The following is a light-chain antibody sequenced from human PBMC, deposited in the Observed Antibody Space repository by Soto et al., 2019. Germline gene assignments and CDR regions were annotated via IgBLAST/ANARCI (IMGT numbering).Light chain of an antibody. CDR1: QSVSSSY. J-gene: IGKJ5*01. Sequence: EIVLTQSPGTLSLSPGERATLSCRASQSVSSSYLAWYQQKPGQAPRILIYGESSRATGIPDRFSGSGSGTDLNLTISRLEPEDFAVYYCQKYGSSSFTFGQGTRLEIK. CDR2: GES. CDR3: QKYGSSSFT. V-gene: IGKV3-20*01.